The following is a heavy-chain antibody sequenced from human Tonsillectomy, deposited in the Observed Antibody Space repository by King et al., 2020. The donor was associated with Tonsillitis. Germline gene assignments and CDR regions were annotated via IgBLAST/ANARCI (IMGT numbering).Heavy chain of an antibody. J-gene: IGHJ4*02. D-gene: IGHD3-10*01. V-gene: IGHV3-23*04. Sequence: VQLVEYGGGPVQPGGSLRLCCADSGITFSRYAMTWVRQAPWPGVAGGSTHSCSGGNKYYADSVKGRFTIAIDNSKNTLYLQMNSLRAEDTAVSYCAKRGGEYWGQGTLVTVSS. CDR3: AKRGGEY. CDR1: GITFSRYA. CDR2: HSCSGGNK.